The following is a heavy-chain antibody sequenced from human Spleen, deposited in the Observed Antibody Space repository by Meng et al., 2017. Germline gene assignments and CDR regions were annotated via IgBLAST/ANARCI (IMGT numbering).Heavy chain of an antibody. J-gene: IGHJ4*02. Sequence: GQLQGPGPGLVKPSETLSLTCAASGGSISSSNWWSWVRQPPGKGLEWIGEIYHSGSTNCNPSLKSRVTISVDTSKNQFSLKLSSVTAADTAVYYCARAGGSSWGQGTLVTVSS. V-gene: IGHV4-4*02. D-gene: IGHD6-13*01. CDR1: GGSISSSNW. CDR2: IYHSGST. CDR3: ARAGGSS.